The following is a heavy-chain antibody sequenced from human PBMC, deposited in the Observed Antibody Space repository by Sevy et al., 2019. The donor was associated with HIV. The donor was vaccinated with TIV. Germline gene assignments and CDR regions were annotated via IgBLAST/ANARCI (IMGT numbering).Heavy chain of an antibody. D-gene: IGHD6-19*01. CDR2: IKQDGSEK. J-gene: IGHJ3*02. CDR1: GFTFSSYW. CDR3: ARESLAVAGWARRVFDI. Sequence: GGSLRLSCAASGFTFSSYWMSWVRQAPGKGLEWVANIKQDGSEKYYVDSVKGRFTISRDNAKNSLYLQMNSLRAEDTAVYYCARESLAVAGWARRVFDIWGQRTMVTVSS. V-gene: IGHV3-7*03.